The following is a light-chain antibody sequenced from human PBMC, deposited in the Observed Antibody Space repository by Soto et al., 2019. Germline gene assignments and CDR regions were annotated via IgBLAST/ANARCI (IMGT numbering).Light chain of an antibody. CDR3: QQSYSTPYT. V-gene: IGKV1-39*01. CDR2: AAS. CDR1: QSINNY. J-gene: IGKJ2*01. Sequence: DIQMTQSPSSLSASEGDRVTITCRASQSINNYLNWYQQKPGQAPKLLIYAASSLQSGVPSRFTGSGSGTDFTLSISDLQPGDFATYSCQQSYSTPYTFGQGTKVDNK.